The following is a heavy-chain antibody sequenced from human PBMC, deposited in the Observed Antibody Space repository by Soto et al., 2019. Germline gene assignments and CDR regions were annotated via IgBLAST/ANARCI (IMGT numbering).Heavy chain of an antibody. D-gene: IGHD6-19*01. V-gene: IGHV3-48*01. CDR2: ISSSSSTI. CDR3: ARDYKTCPYNSGCLPHAFDI. CDR1: GFTFSSYS. Sequence: GGSLRLSCAASGFTFSSYSMNWVRQAPGKGLEWVSYISSSSSTIYYADSVKGRFTISRDNAKNSLYLQMNSLRAEDTAVYYCARDYKTCPYNSGCLPHAFDIWGQGTIVTVSS. J-gene: IGHJ3*02.